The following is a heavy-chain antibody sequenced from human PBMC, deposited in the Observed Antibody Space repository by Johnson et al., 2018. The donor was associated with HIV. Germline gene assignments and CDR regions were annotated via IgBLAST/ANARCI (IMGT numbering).Heavy chain of an antibody. CDR3: GRGGRVVMEDVFGI. CDR1: GFTFSSYA. J-gene: IGHJ3*02. V-gene: IGHV3-30*04. Sequence: QMQLVESGGGVVQPGRSLRLSCAASGFTFSSYAMHWVRQAPGKGLAWVAVISYDGSIKYYADSVKGRFTISRDNSKNTLYLQMNSLTADDTAVYYCGRGGRVVMEDVFGIGGQGTMVTVSS. D-gene: IGHD3-3*01. CDR2: ISYDGSIK.